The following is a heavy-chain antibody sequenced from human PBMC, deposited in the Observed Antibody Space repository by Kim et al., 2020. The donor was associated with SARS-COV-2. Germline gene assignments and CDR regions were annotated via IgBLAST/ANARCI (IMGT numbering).Heavy chain of an antibody. Sequence: GGSLRLSCAASGFTFNTYGMHWVRQAPGKGLEWVAVISYDGSNKYYADSVKGRFTISRDNSKNTLYLQMNSLRIEDTAVYYCAKTCSGSYFGYDYWGQGTLFSVSP. V-gene: IGHV3-30*18. CDR2: ISYDGSNK. CDR1: GFTFNTYG. D-gene: IGHD1-26*01. J-gene: IGHJ4*02. CDR3: AKTCSGSYFGYDY.